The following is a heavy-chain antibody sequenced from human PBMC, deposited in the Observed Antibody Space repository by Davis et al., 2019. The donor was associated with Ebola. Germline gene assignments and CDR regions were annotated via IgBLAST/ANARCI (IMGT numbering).Heavy chain of an antibody. CDR2: ISGFNTNT. V-gene: IGHV1-18*04. Sequence: ASVKVSCKSSGYTFTSYVLVWVRHVPGLGLEWIGWISGFNTNTNFAQKFQCRVTVSKDTSTNTAYMDLRSLTSDDTARYYCARAPNYDVLTGTSSYYFDYWGQGTLVTVSS. CDR3: ARAPNYDVLTGTSSYYFDY. D-gene: IGHD3-9*01. J-gene: IGHJ4*02. CDR1: GYTFTSYV.